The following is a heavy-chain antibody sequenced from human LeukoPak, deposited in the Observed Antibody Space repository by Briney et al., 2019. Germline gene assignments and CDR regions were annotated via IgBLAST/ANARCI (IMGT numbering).Heavy chain of an antibody. J-gene: IGHJ4*02. Sequence: SQTLSLTCAISGDSVSSSSAAWNWIRQSPSRGLEWLGRTYYRSKWYNDYAVSVKSRITINPDTSKNQFSLQLNSVTPEDTAVYYCAREGGPYCGGDCYHHDYWGQGTLVTVSS. V-gene: IGHV6-1*01. D-gene: IGHD2-21*02. CDR2: TYYRSKWYN. CDR1: GDSVSSSSAA. CDR3: AREGGPYCGGDCYHHDY.